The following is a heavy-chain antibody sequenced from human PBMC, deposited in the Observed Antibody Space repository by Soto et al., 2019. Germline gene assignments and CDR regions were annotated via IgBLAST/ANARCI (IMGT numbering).Heavy chain of an antibody. CDR1: GYTFTGYY. J-gene: IGHJ6*02. D-gene: IGHD3-3*01. CDR3: ASSHYDFWSGYYYYYGMDV. CDR2: INPNSGDT. Sequence: ASVKVSCKASGYTFTGYYMHWVRQAPGQGLEWMGWINPNSGDTNYAQKFQGWVTMTTDTSTSTAYMELRSLRSDDTAVYYCASSHYDFWSGYYYYYGMDVWGQGTTVTVS. V-gene: IGHV1-2*04.